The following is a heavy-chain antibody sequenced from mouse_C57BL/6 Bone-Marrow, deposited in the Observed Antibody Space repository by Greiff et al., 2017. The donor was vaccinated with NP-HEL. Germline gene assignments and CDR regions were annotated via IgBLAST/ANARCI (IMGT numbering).Heavy chain of an antibody. Sequence: QVQLQQPGAELVKPGASVKLSCKASGYTFTSYWMHWVKQRPGQGLEWIGMIHPNSGSTNYNEKFKSKATLTVDKSSSTANMQLSSLTSEDSAVYYCARWDGYYGFAYWDQGTLVTVSA. J-gene: IGHJ3*01. CDR3: ARWDGYYGFAY. CDR1: GYTFTSYW. V-gene: IGHV1-64*01. D-gene: IGHD2-3*01. CDR2: IHPNSGST.